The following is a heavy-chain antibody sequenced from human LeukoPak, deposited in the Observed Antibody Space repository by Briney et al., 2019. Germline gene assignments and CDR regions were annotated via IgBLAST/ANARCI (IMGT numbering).Heavy chain of an antibody. CDR2: INHSGST. CDR3: ARAEWGSSSNY. V-gene: IGHV4-34*01. D-gene: IGHD6-6*01. Sequence: PSETLSLTCAVYGGSFSGYYWSWIRQPPGKGLEWIGEINHSGSTNYNPSLKSRVTISVDTSKNQFSLKLSSVTAADTAVYYCARAEWGSSSNYWGQGTLVTVSS. CDR1: GGSFSGYY. J-gene: IGHJ4*02.